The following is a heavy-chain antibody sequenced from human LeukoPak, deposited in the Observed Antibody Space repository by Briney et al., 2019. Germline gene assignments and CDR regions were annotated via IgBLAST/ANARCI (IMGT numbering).Heavy chain of an antibody. D-gene: IGHD6-6*01. CDR2: LGTNGDA. J-gene: IGHJ6*02. Sequence: GGSLRLSCVASGFSFSDYDMYWVRQAAGRGLEWVSALGTNGDAYYLGSVRGRFTNSRENVKNSLYLQMNSLGVEDTAVYYCARGWRGIASHYHGMDVWGQGTTVTVSS. V-gene: IGHV3-13*01. CDR1: GFSFSDYD. CDR3: ARGWRGIASHYHGMDV.